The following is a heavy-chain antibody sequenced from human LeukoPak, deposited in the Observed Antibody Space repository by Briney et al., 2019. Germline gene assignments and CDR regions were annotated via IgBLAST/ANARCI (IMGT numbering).Heavy chain of an antibody. D-gene: IGHD3-10*01. CDR2: ISSTSIYI. CDR3: ARDPRFGIVYNNHYMDV. CDR1: GFTFSSYS. Sequence: GGVLRLSCAASGFTFSSYSLNWVRQVPGKGLEWVSSISSTSIYIYYADSVKGRFTISRDNAKNSLFLQMDSLRAEDTAVYYCARDPRFGIVYNNHYMDVWGKGTTVTVSS. V-gene: IGHV3-21*01. J-gene: IGHJ6*03.